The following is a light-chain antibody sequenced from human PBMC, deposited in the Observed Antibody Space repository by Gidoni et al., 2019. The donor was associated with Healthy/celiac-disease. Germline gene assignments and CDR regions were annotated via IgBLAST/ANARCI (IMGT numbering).Light chain of an antibody. CDR3: QQYSNWPPYT. J-gene: IGKJ2*01. CDR1: QSVSRN. V-gene: IGKV3-15*01. CDR2: GAS. Sequence: EIVMTQSPATLSVSPGERATLSCRASQSVSRNVAWYQQKPGQAPRLLIYGASTRATGIPARFSGSGSGTEFTLTISSLQSEDFAVYYCQQYSNWPPYTFGQGTKLEIK.